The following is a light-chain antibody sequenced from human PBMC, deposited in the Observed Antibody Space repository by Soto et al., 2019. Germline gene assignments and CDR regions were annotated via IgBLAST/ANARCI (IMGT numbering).Light chain of an antibody. CDR1: QSVSSY. V-gene: IGKV3-20*01. CDR3: QQYDNSRWT. CDR2: DAS. Sequence: EIVLTQSPATLSLSPGERATLSCRASQSVSSYLAWYQQKPGQAPRLLIYDASNRATGIPDRFSGSGSGTDFTLTISRLEPEDFAVYYCQQYDNSRWTFGQGTKVEIK. J-gene: IGKJ1*01.